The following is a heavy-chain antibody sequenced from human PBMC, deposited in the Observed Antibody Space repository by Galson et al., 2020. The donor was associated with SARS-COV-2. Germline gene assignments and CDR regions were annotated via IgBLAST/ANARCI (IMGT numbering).Heavy chain of an antibody. V-gene: IGHV5-51*01. CDR2: IHPGDSDT. J-gene: IGHJ3*02. CDR1: GYSSTRHW. Sequence: GESLKISCQGSGYSSTRHWIGWVRQMPGKGLEWMGIIHPGDSDTRYSPSFQGLVTISADKSSSTAYLQWSSLKASDSVMYYCARTKEDAFDIWGQGTMVAVSS. CDR3: ARTKEDAFDI.